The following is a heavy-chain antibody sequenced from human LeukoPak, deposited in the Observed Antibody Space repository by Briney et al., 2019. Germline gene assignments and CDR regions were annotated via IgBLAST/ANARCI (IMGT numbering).Heavy chain of an antibody. CDR1: GFTFSSFW. CDR3: ARGKGFDP. Sequence: GGSLRLSCAASGFTFSSFWMSWVRQAPGKGLEWVANIKQDGSEKYYVDSVKGRFAISRDNAKSSLYLQMNRLRAEDTAVYYCARGKGFDPWGQGTLVTVSS. V-gene: IGHV3-7*04. CDR2: IKQDGSEK. J-gene: IGHJ5*02.